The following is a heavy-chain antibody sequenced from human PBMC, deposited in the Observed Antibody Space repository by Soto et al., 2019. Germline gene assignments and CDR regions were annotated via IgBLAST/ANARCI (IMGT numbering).Heavy chain of an antibody. Sequence: QVQLVQSGAEVKKPGASVKVSCKASGYTFTSYDINWVRQANGQGLEWMGWMTPNSGNTGYAQKFQGRDTMTRNTSISTANMELSSLRSEYTAVYYGARDSRYFDWSKAYDYYYGMDVWGQGTTVTVSS. CDR1: GYTFTSYD. V-gene: IGHV1-8*01. D-gene: IGHD3-9*01. CDR3: ARDSRYFDWSKAYDYYYGMDV. CDR2: MTPNSGNT. J-gene: IGHJ6*02.